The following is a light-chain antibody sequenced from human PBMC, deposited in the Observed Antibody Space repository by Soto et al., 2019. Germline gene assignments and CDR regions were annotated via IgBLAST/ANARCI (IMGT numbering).Light chain of an antibody. CDR1: QSVSNK. Sequence: EMVMTQFPATLSASPGERATLSCRASQSVSNKLVWYQQKPGQAPRLLFCGASTRANGIPGRFSASGSGTEFTLTISSLQPEDLAVYYCLQYKDWPYTFCQGTKVEIK. V-gene: IGKV3-15*01. CDR3: LQYKDWPYT. J-gene: IGKJ2*01. CDR2: GAS.